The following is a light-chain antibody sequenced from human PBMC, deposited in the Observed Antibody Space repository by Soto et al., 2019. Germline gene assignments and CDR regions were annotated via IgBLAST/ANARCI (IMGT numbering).Light chain of an antibody. CDR2: AAS. CDR1: QGISNY. J-gene: IGKJ1*01. V-gene: IGKV1-27*01. Sequence: DIQMTQSPASLSASVGDRVIITCRASQGISNYLAWYHQKVGKVPKLRICAASTLQSGVPSRFSGGGSGTHFTFTTSNLQPEDIATYYCQQYDNLPPTWTFGQGTKVDIK. CDR3: QQYDNLPPTWT.